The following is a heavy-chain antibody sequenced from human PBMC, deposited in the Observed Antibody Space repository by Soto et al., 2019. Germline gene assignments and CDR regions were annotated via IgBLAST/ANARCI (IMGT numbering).Heavy chain of an antibody. CDR3: ARDRYNWNWGDDYGMDV. J-gene: IGHJ6*02. V-gene: IGHV4-30-4*01. CDR1: GGSISSGDYY. CDR2: IYYSGRT. D-gene: IGHD1-7*01. Sequence: QVQLQESGPGLVKPSQTLSLTCTVSGGSISSGDYYWSWIRQPPGKGLEWIGYIYYSGRTYYNPSLKSRLTISVDTSKNQFSLKLSSVTAADTAVYYCARDRYNWNWGDDYGMDVWGQGPTVTVSS.